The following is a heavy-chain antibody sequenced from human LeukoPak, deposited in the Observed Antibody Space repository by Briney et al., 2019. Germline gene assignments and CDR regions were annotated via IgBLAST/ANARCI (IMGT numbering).Heavy chain of an antibody. J-gene: IGHJ6*03. V-gene: IGHV3-23*01. CDR1: GFTFSSYA. Sequence: GGTLRLSCVASGFTFSSYAMSWVRQAPGKGLEWVSAISGSGGSTYYADSVKGRFTISRDNSKDTLYLQMNSLRADDPAHYYCGKGGGIFMVTRYYYFYMDVWGKGTTVTVSS. CDR2: ISGSGGST. CDR3: GKGGGIFMVTRYYYFYMDV. D-gene: IGHD5-18*01.